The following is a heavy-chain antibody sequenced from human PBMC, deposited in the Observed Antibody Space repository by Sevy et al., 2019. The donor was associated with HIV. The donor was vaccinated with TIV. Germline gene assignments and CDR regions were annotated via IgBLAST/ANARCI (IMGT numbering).Heavy chain of an antibody. CDR3: TTDQAQLLWFGELRFDY. V-gene: IGHV3-15*01. Sequence: GGSLRLSCAASGFTFSNAWMSWVRQAPGKGLEWVGRIKSKTDGGTTDYAAPVKDRFTISRDDSKNTLYLQMNSLKTEDTAVYYCTTDQAQLLWFGELRFDYWGQGTLVTVSS. J-gene: IGHJ4*02. D-gene: IGHD3-10*01. CDR1: GFTFSNAW. CDR2: IKSKTDGGTT.